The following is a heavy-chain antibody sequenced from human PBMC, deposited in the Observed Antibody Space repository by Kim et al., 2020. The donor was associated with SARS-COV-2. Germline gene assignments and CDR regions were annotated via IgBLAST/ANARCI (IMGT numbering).Heavy chain of an antibody. CDR1: GFTFSSYA. CDR2: ISYDGSNK. D-gene: IGHD6-13*01. CDR3: ARSGGSSWSGEYFQH. Sequence: GGSLRLSCAASGFTFSSYAMHWVRQAPGKGLEWVAVISYDGSNKYYADSVKGRFTISRDNSKNTLYLQMNSLRAEDTAVYYCARSGGSSWSGEYFQHWGQGTLVTVSS. V-gene: IGHV3-30-3*01. J-gene: IGHJ1*01.